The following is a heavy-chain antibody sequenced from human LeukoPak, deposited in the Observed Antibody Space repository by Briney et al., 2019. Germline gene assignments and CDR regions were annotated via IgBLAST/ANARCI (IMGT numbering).Heavy chain of an antibody. CDR1: GGSISSGSYY. V-gene: IGHV4-61*02. D-gene: IGHD6-13*01. Sequence: PSETLSLTCTVCGGSISSGSYYWSWLRQPAGKGLEWIGRIYTRGSTNYNPSLKSRVTISLDTSNNQFSLKLSSVTAADTAVYYCARDGGVDLYSSNSELDYWGQGTLVTVSS. CDR3: ARDGGVDLYSSNSELDY. J-gene: IGHJ4*02. CDR2: IYTRGST.